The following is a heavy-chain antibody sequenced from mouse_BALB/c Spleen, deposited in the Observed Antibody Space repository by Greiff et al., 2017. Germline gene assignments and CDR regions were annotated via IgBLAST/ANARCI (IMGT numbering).Heavy chain of an antibody. CDR3: ARSLLRAMDY. CDR2: ISSGSSTI. Sequence: EVQVVESGGGLVQPGGSRKLSCAASGFTFSSFGMHWVRQAPEKGLEWVAYISSGSSTIYYADTVKGRFTISRDNPKNTLFLQMTSLRSEDTAMYYCARSLLRAMDYWGQGTSVTVSS. J-gene: IGHJ4*01. V-gene: IGHV5-17*02. CDR1: GFTFSSFG.